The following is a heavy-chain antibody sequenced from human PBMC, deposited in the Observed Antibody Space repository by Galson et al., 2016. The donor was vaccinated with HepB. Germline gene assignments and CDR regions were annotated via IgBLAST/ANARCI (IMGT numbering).Heavy chain of an antibody. CDR1: EFTFSSYA. D-gene: IGHD3-3*02. CDR2: ISYDSSTM. CDR3: AKDPHYGNGSPTCGYFDN. Sequence: SLRLSCAASEFTFSSYAMMWVRQAPGKGLEWLSHISYDSSTMYYADSVRGRFTVSSDNSKDTLYLQMNSLRAEDTAVYFCAKDPHYGNGSPTCGYFDNRGQGTLVTVSS. J-gene: IGHJ4*02. V-gene: IGHV3-48*01.